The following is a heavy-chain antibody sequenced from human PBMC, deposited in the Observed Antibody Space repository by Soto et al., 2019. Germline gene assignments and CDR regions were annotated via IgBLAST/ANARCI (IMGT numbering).Heavy chain of an antibody. V-gene: IGHV6-1*01. CDR3: ARDPNDFWSGYPSYFDY. CDR2: TYYRSKWYN. CDR1: GDSVSRNSAA. D-gene: IGHD3-3*01. Sequence: PSQTLSLTCAISGDSVSRNSAAWNWIRQSPSRGLEWLGRTYYRSKWYNDYAVSVKSRITINPDTPKNQFSLHLNSVTPEDTAVYYCARDPNDFWSGYPSYFDYWGQGALVTVS. J-gene: IGHJ4*02.